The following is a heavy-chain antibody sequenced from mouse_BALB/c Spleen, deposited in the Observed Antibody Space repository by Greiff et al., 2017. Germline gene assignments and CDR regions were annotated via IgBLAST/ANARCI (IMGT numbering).Heavy chain of an antibody. J-gene: IGHJ4*01. Sequence: EVQLQESGPSLVKPSQTLSLTCSVTGDSITSGYWNWVRKFPGNKLEYMGYISYSGSTYYNPSLKSRISISRDTSKNQYYLQLYTLTTKDTATYYSAKYTLKDYALEYWGQGTPVTVS. CDR2: ISYSGST. D-gene: IGHD1-3*01. CDR1: GDSITSGY. CDR3: AKYTLKDYALEY. V-gene: IGHV3-8*02.